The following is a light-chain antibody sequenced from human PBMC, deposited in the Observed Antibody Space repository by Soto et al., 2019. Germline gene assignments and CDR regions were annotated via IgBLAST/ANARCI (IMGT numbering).Light chain of an antibody. CDR3: SSYTSSSTLLV. CDR2: DVS. J-gene: IGLJ1*01. Sequence: QSALTQPASVSGSPGQSITISCTGTSSDVGGYNYVSWYQQHPGKAPKLMIYDVSNRPSGVSNRFSGSKSGNKASLTISGLQAEDEADYYCSSYTSSSTLLVFGTGTKLTVL. CDR1: SSDVGGYNY. V-gene: IGLV2-14*01.